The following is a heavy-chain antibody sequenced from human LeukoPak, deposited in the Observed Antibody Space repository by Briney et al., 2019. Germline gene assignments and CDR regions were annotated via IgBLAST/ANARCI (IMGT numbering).Heavy chain of an antibody. D-gene: IGHD3-22*01. CDR1: GFTFSDYY. Sequence: GGSLRLSCAASGFTFSDYYMSWIRQAPGKGLEWVSYISSSGSTIYYADSVKGRFTISRDNAKNSPYLQMNSLRAEDTAVYYCARDPRGYYDSSRGDWFDPWGQGTLVTVSS. V-gene: IGHV3-11*01. CDR2: ISSSGSTI. J-gene: IGHJ5*02. CDR3: ARDPRGYYDSSRGDWFDP.